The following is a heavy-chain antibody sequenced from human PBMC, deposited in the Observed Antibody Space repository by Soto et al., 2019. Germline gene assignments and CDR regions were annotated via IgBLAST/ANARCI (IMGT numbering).Heavy chain of an antibody. V-gene: IGHV2-5*02. CDR1: GFSLSTSGVG. Sequence: QITLKESGPTLVKPTQTLTLTCTFSGFSLSTSGVGVGWIRQPPGKALEWLALIYWDDDKRYSPSLTNRLTITKDTSKNQVVLTMTNMDPVDTATYYCAHTRPPRVAVYWGQGTLVTVSS. J-gene: IGHJ4*02. CDR3: AHTRPPRVAVY. D-gene: IGHD6-19*01. CDR2: IYWDDDK.